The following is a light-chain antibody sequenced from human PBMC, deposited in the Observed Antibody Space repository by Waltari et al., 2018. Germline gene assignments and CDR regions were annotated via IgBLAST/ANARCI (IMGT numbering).Light chain of an antibody. Sequence: DIQMTQSPSSLSASVGDRVTITCRASQSISVYLNWYQQKPGKGPNLLMYASSTLQSGVPSRFTGSGSGTDFTLTISSLQPEDFATYYCQQSYSSPHSFGGGTKVEMK. CDR2: ASS. CDR1: QSISVY. CDR3: QQSYSSPHS. J-gene: IGKJ4*01. V-gene: IGKV1-39*01.